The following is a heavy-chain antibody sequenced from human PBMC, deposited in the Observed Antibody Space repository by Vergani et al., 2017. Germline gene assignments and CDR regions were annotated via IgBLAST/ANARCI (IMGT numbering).Heavy chain of an antibody. CDR3: ARGYYTNARCRGKVDS. V-gene: IGHV3-23*04. D-gene: IGHD2-8*01. J-gene: IGHJ4*02. Sequence: VRLVESGGGVVQPVGSLRLSCAASGFTFRSPGMHWVRQAPGKGLEWVSSVSGSSATPYYADSVKGRFIISRDNSKNTLHLQMNRLSADDTAVYYCARGYYTNARCRGKVDSWGQGTLVTVSS. CDR2: VSGSSATP. CDR1: GFTFRSPG.